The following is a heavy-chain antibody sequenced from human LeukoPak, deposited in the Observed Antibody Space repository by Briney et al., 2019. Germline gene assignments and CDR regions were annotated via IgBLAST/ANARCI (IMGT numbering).Heavy chain of an antibody. V-gene: IGHV3-30*18. Sequence: GGSLRLSCAASGFTFSSYGMHSVRQAPGKGLEWVAVISYDGSNNYYADSVKGRFTISRDNSKNTLYLQMNSLRAEDTAVYYCAKDSYYDILTGYLNAFGIWGQGTMVTVSS. CDR2: ISYDGSNN. J-gene: IGHJ3*02. D-gene: IGHD3-9*01. CDR3: AKDSYYDILTGYLNAFGI. CDR1: GFTFSSYG.